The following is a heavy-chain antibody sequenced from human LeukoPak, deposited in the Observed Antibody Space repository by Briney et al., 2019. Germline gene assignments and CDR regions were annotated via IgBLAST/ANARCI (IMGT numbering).Heavy chain of an antibody. CDR3: ARVAVAGNLNNWFDP. J-gene: IGHJ5*02. Sequence: GGPLRLSCAASGFTFSSYGMHWVRQAPGKGLEWVALIWFDGSNKYYADSVKGRFTISRDNSKNTLYLQMKSLRAEDTAVYYCARVAVAGNLNNWFDPWGQGTLVTVSS. CDR1: GFTFSSYG. CDR2: IWFDGSNK. D-gene: IGHD6-19*01. V-gene: IGHV3-33*01.